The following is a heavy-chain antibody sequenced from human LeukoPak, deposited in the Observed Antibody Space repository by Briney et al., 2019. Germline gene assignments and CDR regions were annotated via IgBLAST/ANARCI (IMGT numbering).Heavy chain of an antibody. CDR2: IYYSGST. V-gene: IGHV4-39*01. CDR1: GGSISSSSYY. Sequence: SETLSLTCTVSGGSISSSSYYWGWIRQPPGKGLEWIGSIYYSGSTYYNPSLKSRVTISVDTSKNQFSLKLSSVTTADTAVYYCAITSGLYYYYGMDVWGQGTTVTVSS. D-gene: IGHD3-3*01. CDR3: AITSGLYYYYGMDV. J-gene: IGHJ6*02.